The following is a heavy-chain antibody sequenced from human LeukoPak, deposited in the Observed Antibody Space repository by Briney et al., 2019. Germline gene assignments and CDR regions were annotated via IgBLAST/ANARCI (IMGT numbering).Heavy chain of an antibody. CDR2: IYYSGNT. Sequence: SETLSLTCTVSGGSISNYYWGWIRQAPGKGLEWIGSIYYSGNTYYNPSLKSRVTISVDTSNNHFSLTLSSVTAADTAVYYCARVEESGYDYRGWFDPWGQGTLVTVSS. CDR1: GGSISNYY. V-gene: IGHV4-39*07. CDR3: ARVEESGYDYRGWFDP. J-gene: IGHJ5*02. D-gene: IGHD5-12*01.